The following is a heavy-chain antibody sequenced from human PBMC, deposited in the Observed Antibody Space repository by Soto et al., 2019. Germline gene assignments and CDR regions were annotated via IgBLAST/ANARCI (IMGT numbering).Heavy chain of an antibody. CDR1: GFTFSSYG. CDR3: AKDRRAGGNYGFYSDF. J-gene: IGHJ4*02. D-gene: IGHD1-7*01. CDR2: SSATGAGT. Sequence: EVQLLESGGGLVQPGGSLRLSCAASGFTFSSYGMTWVRQAPGKGLEWVSVSSATGAGTYYADSVKGRFTISRGNSKNTLYLQMTSLRADDTAVYYCAKDRRAGGNYGFYSDFWGQGALVIVSS. V-gene: IGHV3-23*01.